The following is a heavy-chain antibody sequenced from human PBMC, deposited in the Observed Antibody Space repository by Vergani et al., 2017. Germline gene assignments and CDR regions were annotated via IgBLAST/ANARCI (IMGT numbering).Heavy chain of an antibody. CDR3: VKDHPVVDE. J-gene: IGHJ4*02. Sequence: QVQLVESGGGVVQPGESLRLSCAASGFTFSTYGMHWVRQAPGKGLEWVAFIRKDGIDKCYADSVWGRFTISRDISKNTLYLKMNSLYAEETALYRCVKDHPVVDEWGRGTLVSVS. CDR2: IRKDGIDK. D-gene: IGHD2-21*01. CDR1: GFTFSTYG. V-gene: IGHV3-30*02.